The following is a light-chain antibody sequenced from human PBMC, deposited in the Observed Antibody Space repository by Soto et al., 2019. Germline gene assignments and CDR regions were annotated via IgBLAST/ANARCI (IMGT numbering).Light chain of an antibody. Sequence: EIVLKQSPGTLSLSPGERATLSCRASQSVSSSSLAWYQQKRGQAPRLLIHDASSRATGIPDRFSGSGSGTDFTLTISRLEPEDVAVYYCQQYGGSPRTFGQGTKVEVK. CDR1: QSVSSSS. CDR3: QQYGGSPRT. V-gene: IGKV3-20*01. CDR2: DAS. J-gene: IGKJ1*01.